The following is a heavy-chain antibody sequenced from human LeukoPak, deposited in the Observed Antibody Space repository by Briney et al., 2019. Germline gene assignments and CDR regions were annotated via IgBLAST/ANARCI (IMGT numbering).Heavy chain of an antibody. V-gene: IGHV4-39*01. CDR3: ARGSYYALFDY. J-gene: IGHJ4*02. CDR2: IYYSGST. D-gene: IGHD3-10*01. Sequence: SETLSLTCTVSGGSISSSSYYWGWIRQPPGKGLEWIGSIYYSGSTYYNPSLKSRVTISVDTSKNQSSLKLSSVTAADTAVYYCARGSYYALFDYWGQGTLVTVSS. CDR1: GGSISSSSYY.